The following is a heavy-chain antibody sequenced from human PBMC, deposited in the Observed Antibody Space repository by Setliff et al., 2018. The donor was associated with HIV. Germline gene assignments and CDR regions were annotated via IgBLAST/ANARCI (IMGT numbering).Heavy chain of an antibody. Sequence: NPSETLSLTCTVSGGSISSGSYFWSWIRQPAGKGLEWIGHIDTSGSSSYNPALMSRVTMALDTSKNQFSLKLRSVTTADAAVYFCARDMYFEFWRGYSARGWFDPWGQGTLVTVSS. CDR3: ARDMYFEFWRGYSARGWFDP. CDR2: IDTSGSS. CDR1: GGSISSGSYF. D-gene: IGHD3-3*01. V-gene: IGHV4-61*09. J-gene: IGHJ5*02.